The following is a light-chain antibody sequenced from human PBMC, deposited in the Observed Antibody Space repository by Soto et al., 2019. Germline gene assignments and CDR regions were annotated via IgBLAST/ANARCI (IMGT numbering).Light chain of an antibody. CDR2: AAS. V-gene: IGKV3-15*01. Sequence: EIVMTQSPGTLSLSPGERATLSCWASQNVLSNYLAWYQQKPGQAPRLLIYAASSRASGIPARFSGSGSGTDFTLTISSLQSEDFAVYYCQQFNNWPRTFGQGTKVDIK. J-gene: IGKJ1*01. CDR3: QQFNNWPRT. CDR1: QNVLSNY.